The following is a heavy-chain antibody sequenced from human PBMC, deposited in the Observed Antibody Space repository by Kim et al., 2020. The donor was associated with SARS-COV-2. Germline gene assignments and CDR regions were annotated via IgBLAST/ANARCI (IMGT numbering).Heavy chain of an antibody. V-gene: IGHV4-39*07. CDR2: IYYSGST. CDR1: GGSISSSSYY. J-gene: IGHJ6*02. Sequence: SETLSLTCTVSGGSISSSSYYWGWIRQPPGKGLEWIGSIYYSGSTYYNPSLKSRVTISVDTSKNQFSLKLSSVTAADTAVYYCAREKERRGPPAYYSSSWSYGMDVWGQGTTVTVSS. D-gene: IGHD6-13*01. CDR3: AREKERRGPPAYYSSSWSYGMDV.